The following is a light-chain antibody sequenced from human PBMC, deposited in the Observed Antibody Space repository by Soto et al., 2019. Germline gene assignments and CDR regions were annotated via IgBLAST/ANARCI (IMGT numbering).Light chain of an antibody. CDR1: SSNIGNNY. CDR3: GTWDSSLSGGV. CDR2: DNN. Sequence: QSVLTQPPSVSAAPGQKVTISCSGSSSNIGNNYVSWYQQLPGTAPKLLIYDNNMRPSGIPDRFSGSKSGTSATLGITGLQTGDEADYYCGTWDSSLSGGVFGGGTQLTVL. V-gene: IGLV1-51*01. J-gene: IGLJ2*01.